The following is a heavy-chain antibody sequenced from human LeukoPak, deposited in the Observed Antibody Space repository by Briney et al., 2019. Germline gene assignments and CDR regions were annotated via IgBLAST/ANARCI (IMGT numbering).Heavy chain of an antibody. V-gene: IGHV4-34*01. CDR3: ARDWRGYFDY. CDR2: INHSGST. CDR1: GGSFSGYY. J-gene: IGHJ4*02. Sequence: SSETLSLTCAVYGGSFSGYYWSWIRQPPGKGLEWIGEINHSGSTNYNPSLKSRVTISVDTSKNQFSLKLSSVTAADTAVYYCARDWRGYFDYWGQGTLVTVSS. D-gene: IGHD3-3*01.